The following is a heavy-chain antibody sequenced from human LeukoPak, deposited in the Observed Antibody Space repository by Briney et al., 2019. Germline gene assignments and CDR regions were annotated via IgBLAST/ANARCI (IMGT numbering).Heavy chain of an antibody. CDR1: GFTFDDYA. J-gene: IGHJ4*02. CDR3: ASESSGVFDY. V-gene: IGHV3-9*01. Sequence: PGRSLRLSCAASGFTFDDYAMHWVRQAPGKGLEWVSGISWNSGSIGYADSVKGRFTISRDNAKNSLYPQTNSLRAEDTALYYCASESSGVFDYWGQGTLVTVSS. CDR2: ISWNSGSI. D-gene: IGHD3-10*01.